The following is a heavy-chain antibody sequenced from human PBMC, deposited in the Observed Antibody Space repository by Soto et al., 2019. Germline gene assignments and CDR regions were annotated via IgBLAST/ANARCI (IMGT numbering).Heavy chain of an antibody. J-gene: IGHJ4*02. CDR3: ARDSRRDGYNCIDY. D-gene: IGHD1-1*01. V-gene: IGHV4-31*03. Sequence: KPSETLSLTCTVSGGSISSGGYYWSWIRQHPGKGLEWIGYIYYSGSTYYNPSLKSRVTISVDTSKNQFSLKLSSVTAADTAVYYCARDSRRDGYNCIDYGGQGTLLAVSS. CDR2: IYYSGST. CDR1: GGSISSGGYY.